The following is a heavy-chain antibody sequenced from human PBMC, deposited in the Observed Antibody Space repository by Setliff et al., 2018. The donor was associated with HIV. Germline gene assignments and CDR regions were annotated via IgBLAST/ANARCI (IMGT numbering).Heavy chain of an antibody. CDR2: IHYSGRP. D-gene: IGHD3-10*01. J-gene: IGHJ4*03. CDR3: ARSLSGSGSYLDY. CDR1: GGSIVSGGHY. Sequence: SETLSLTCTVSGGSIVSGGHYWNWIRQLPGKGLEWIGYIHYSGRPYYSPSLESRITISVDASKNQFSLKLSSVTAADTAVYYCARSLSGSGSYLDYWGQGTLVTVSS. V-gene: IGHV4-31*03.